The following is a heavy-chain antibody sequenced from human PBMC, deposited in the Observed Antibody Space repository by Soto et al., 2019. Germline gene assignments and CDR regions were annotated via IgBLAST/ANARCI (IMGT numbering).Heavy chain of an antibody. CDR2: ISGGTSST. CDR1: GFTFSSYA. D-gene: IGHD6-13*01. V-gene: IGHV3-23*01. CDR3: AKERWAAAGTPTLDY. J-gene: IGHJ4*02. Sequence: EVQLLESGGGLVQPGGSLRLSCAASGFTFSSYAMSWVRQAPGKGLEWVSAISGGTSSTYYADSVKGRFTISRDNTKNTLCVQRSRLRAEDTAVYYCAKERWAAAGTPTLDYWGKGTLVTVSS.